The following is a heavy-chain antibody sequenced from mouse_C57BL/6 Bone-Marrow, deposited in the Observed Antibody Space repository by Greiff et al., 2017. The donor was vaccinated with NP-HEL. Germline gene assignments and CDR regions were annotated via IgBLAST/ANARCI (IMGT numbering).Heavy chain of an antibody. J-gene: IGHJ1*03. CDR1: GYTFTSYW. CDR3: AREDYYGSSPDWYFDV. V-gene: IGHV1-50*01. Sequence: VQLQQPGAELVKPGASVKLSCKASGYTFTSYWMQWVKQRPGQGLEWIGEIDPSDSYTNYNQKFKGKATLTVDTSSSTAYMQLSSLTSEDSAVYYCAREDYYGSSPDWYFDVWGTGTTVTVSS. D-gene: IGHD1-1*01. CDR2: IDPSDSYT.